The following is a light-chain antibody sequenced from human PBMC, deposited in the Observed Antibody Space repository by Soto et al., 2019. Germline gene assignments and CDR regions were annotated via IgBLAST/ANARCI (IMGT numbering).Light chain of an antibody. Sequence: ETVLTQSPGTLSLSPGERTTLSCRASQSVSSNTLAWYQQKPGQAPRLLIYGASIRAAGIPDRFSGSGSGTDFTLTVTRLEPDDFAVYYCQQYGTSPSWTVGQGTKVEIK. CDR2: GAS. CDR1: QSVSSNT. CDR3: QQYGTSPSWT. J-gene: IGKJ1*01. V-gene: IGKV3-20*01.